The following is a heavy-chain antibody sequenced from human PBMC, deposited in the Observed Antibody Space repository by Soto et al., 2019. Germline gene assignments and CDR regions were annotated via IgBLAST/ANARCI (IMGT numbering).Heavy chain of an antibody. J-gene: IGHJ5*02. CDR3: ATVPSP. CDR2: IYHSGST. CDR1: GGSISSGGYS. Sequence: QLQLQESGSGLVKPSQTLSLTCAVSGGSISSGGYSWSWIRQPPGKGLEWIWYIYHSGSTYYNPSRKSRVTISGDRAKSQFSLKLSSVTAAETAVYYCATVPSPWGQGTLATVSS. V-gene: IGHV4-30-2*01.